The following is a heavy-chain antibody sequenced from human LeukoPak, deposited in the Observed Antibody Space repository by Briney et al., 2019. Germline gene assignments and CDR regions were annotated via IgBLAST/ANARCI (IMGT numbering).Heavy chain of an antibody. CDR2: INSDGRST. V-gene: IGHV3-74*01. CDR1: GFTFSSYW. CDR3: ARDYDFDDY. Sequence: GGSLRLSCAASGFTFSSYWMHWVRHAPGKGLVWVSHINSDGRSTSYADSVKGRFTISRDNAKNALYLQMNSLRAEDTAVYYCARDYDFDDYWGQGTLVTVSS. D-gene: IGHD3-3*01. J-gene: IGHJ4*02.